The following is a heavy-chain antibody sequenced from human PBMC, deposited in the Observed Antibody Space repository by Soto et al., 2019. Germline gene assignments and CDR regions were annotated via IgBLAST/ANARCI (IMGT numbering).Heavy chain of an antibody. CDR2: IGTAGDT. CDR1: GFTFSSYD. J-gene: IGHJ4*02. V-gene: IGHV3-13*01. Sequence: PGGSLRLSCAASGFTFSSYDMHWVHQATGKGLEWVSAIGTAGDTYYPGSVKGRFTISRENAKNSLYLQMNSLRAGDTAVYYCARASRDFWSGSIGYWGQGTLVTVSS. CDR3: ARASRDFWSGSIGY. D-gene: IGHD3-3*01.